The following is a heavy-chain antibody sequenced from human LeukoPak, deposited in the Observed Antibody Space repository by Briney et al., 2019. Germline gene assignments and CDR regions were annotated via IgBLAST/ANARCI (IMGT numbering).Heavy chain of an antibody. D-gene: IGHD5-12*01. V-gene: IGHV3-7*03. J-gene: IGHJ4*02. CDR3: AKDRRYSGYGFFDY. CDR1: GFTFSNSW. CDR2: VQHIGGET. Sequence: AGGSLRLSCAGSGFTFSNSWMGWVRQAPGKGLEWVANVQHIGGETYYVDSVKGRFTISRDNAKNSLYLQMNSLRAEDTALYYCAKDRRYSGYGFFDYWGQGTLVTVSS.